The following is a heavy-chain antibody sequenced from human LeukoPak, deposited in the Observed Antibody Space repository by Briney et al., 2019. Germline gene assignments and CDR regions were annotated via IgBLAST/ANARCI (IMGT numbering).Heavy chain of an antibody. J-gene: IGHJ4*02. D-gene: IGHD3-22*01. CDR1: GYTFTSYG. V-gene: IGHV1-18*01. CDR3: ARVPPTYYDSSGYYFGSFDY. Sequence: ASVKVSCKASGYTFTSYGISWVRQAPGQGLEWMGWISAYNGNTNYAQKLQGRVTMTTDTSTSTAYMELRSLRSDDTAVYYCARVPPTYYDSSGYYFGSFDYWGQGTLVTVSS. CDR2: ISAYNGNT.